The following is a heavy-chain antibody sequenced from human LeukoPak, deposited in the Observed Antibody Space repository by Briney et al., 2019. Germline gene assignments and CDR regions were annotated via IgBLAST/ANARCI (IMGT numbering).Heavy chain of an antibody. CDR1: NGPTNTYQ. CDR3: ARDDSSGYWFDY. CDR2: IYYSGST. J-gene: IGHJ4*02. Sequence: PSETLSLTCTVSNGPTNTYQWTWIRQPPGKGLEWIGYIYYSGSTSYNPSLKSRVTISVDTSKNQFSLKLSSVTAADTAVYYCARDDSSGYWFDYWGQGTLVTVSS. D-gene: IGHD3-22*01. V-gene: IGHV4-59*01.